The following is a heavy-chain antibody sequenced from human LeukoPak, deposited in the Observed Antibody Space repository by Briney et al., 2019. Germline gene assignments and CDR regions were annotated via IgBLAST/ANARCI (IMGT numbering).Heavy chain of an antibody. Sequence: SETLSLTCAVYGGSFSGYYWSWIRQPPGKGLEWIGEINHSGSTNYNPSLKSRVTISVDTSKNQFSLKLSSVTAADTAVYYCARTIAVAVATFDPWGQGTLVTVSS. D-gene: IGHD6-19*01. V-gene: IGHV4-34*01. CDR2: INHSGST. J-gene: IGHJ5*02. CDR1: GGSFSGYY. CDR3: ARTIAVAVATFDP.